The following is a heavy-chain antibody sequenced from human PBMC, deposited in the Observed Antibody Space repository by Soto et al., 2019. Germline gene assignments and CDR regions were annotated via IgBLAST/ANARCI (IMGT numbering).Heavy chain of an antibody. Sequence: PGGNLRLSCAASGFTFSSYSMNWVRQAPGKGLEWVSSISSSSSYIYYADSVKGRFTISRDNAKNSLYLQMNSLRAEDTAVYYCARDIQWLVLDYYYGIAVWGQVTTFIV. V-gene: IGHV3-21*01. CDR2: ISSSSSYI. J-gene: IGHJ6*02. CDR1: GFTFSSYS. D-gene: IGHD6-19*01. CDR3: ARDIQWLVLDYYYGIAV.